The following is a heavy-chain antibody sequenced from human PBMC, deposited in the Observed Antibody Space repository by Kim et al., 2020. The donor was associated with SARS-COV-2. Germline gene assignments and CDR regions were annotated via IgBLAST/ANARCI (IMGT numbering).Heavy chain of an antibody. J-gene: IGHJ5*02. V-gene: IGHV3-21*01. CDR3: AGAGNSSSWYGNWFDP. CDR2: ISSSSRYI. CDR1: GFTFSSYS. Sequence: GGSLRLSCAASGFTFSSYSMNWVRQAPGKGLEWVSSISSSSRYIYYADSVKGRFTISRDNAKNSLYLQMNSLRPEDTAVYYGAGAGNSSSWYGNWFDPWGQGTLVTVSS. D-gene: IGHD6-13*01.